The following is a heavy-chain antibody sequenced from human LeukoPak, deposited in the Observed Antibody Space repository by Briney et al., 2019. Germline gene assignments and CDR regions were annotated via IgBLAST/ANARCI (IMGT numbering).Heavy chain of an antibody. J-gene: IGHJ4*02. Sequence: ASVKVSCQVSGYILSELSIHWVRQAPGKGLEWMGGFDREDGETFFAQKFQGRVTMTEDTPTGTAYMELSSLGSDDTAVYYCATGIGDYVWGSYRTYFFDCWGQGTLVTVSS. V-gene: IGHV1-24*01. CDR2: FDREDGET. CDR3: ATGIGDYVWGSYRTYFFDC. D-gene: IGHD3-16*02. CDR1: GYILSELS.